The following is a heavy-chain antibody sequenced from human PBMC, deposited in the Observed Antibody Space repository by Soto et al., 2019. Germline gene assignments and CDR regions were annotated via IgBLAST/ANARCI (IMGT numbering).Heavy chain of an antibody. CDR1: GGTFSSYA. CDR3: ARDEPAYCGSDCYSGSGYYYGMDV. Sequence: QVQLVQSGAEVKKPGSSVKVSCKASGGTFSSYAISWVRQAPGQGLEWMGGIIPIFGTASYAQKFQGRVTITADESTSTAYMELSSLRSEDTAVYYCARDEPAYCGSDCYSGSGYYYGMDVWGQGTTVTVSS. V-gene: IGHV1-69*01. J-gene: IGHJ6*02. D-gene: IGHD2-21*02. CDR2: IIPIFGTA.